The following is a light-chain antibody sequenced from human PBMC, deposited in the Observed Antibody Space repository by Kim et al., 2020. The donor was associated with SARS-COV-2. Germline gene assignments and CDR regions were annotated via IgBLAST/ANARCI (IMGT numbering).Light chain of an antibody. CDR1: KLGDKY. V-gene: IGLV3-1*01. CDR2: QDI. J-gene: IGLJ2*01. CDR3: QAWVSSTDVV. Sequence: SYELTQPPSVSVSPGKTAIITCSGDKLGDKYDSWYQQKPGQSPVMVVYQDIKRPSGIPERFSGSNSGNTATLTISGTQAMDEADYYCQAWVSSTDVVFGGGTQLTVL.